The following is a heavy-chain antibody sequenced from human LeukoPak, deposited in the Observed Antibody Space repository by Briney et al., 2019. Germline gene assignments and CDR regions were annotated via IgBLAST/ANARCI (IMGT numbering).Heavy chain of an antibody. CDR1: GLSVSSNY. Sequence: PGGSLRLSCAVSGLSVSSNYITWVRQAPGKGLEWVSAISGSGGSTYYADSVKGRFTISRDNSKNTLYLQMNSLRAEDTAVYYCAKDRDRGYSYGSPLDYWGQGTLVTVSS. CDR3: AKDRDRGYSYGSPLDY. V-gene: IGHV3-23*01. D-gene: IGHD5-18*01. J-gene: IGHJ4*02. CDR2: ISGSGGST.